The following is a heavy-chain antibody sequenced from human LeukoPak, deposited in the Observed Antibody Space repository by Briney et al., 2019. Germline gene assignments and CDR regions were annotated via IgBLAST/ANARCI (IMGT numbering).Heavy chain of an antibody. V-gene: IGHV4-34*01. CDR2: INHSGST. Sequence: PSETLSLTCAVYGGSFSGYYWSWIRQPPGKGLEWIGEINHSGSTNYNPSLKSRVTISVDTSKNQFSLKLSSVTAADTAVYYCARRSRGQYYYTQGGAFDIWGQGTMVTVSS. CDR3: ARRSRGQYYYTQGGAFDI. J-gene: IGHJ3*02. D-gene: IGHD3-10*01. CDR1: GGSFSGYY.